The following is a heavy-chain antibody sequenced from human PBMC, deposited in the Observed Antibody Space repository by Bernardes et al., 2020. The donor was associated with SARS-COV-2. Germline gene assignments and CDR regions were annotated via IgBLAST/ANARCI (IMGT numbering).Heavy chain of an antibody. CDR3: AKDYMGGGATQLFDY. CDR1: GFTFHNYA. V-gene: IGHV3-23*01. D-gene: IGHD3-16*01. CDR2: INAVGGT. Sequence: GGSLRLSCAASGFTFHNYAMSWVRQVRGRGLEWVSGINAVGGTYYADSVKGRFTISTDSSKQMLFLQMNSLRVEDTGIYYCAKDYMGGGATQLFDYWGQGTLVTVSS. J-gene: IGHJ4*02.